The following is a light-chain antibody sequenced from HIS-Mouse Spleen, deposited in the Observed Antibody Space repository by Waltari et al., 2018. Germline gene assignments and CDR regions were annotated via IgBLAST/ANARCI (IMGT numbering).Light chain of an antibody. CDR1: QSVSSSY. J-gene: IGKJ4*01. V-gene: IGKV3-20*01. Sequence: EIVLTQSPGTLSLSPGERATLSCRASQSVSSSYLAWYQQKPGQAPRLLIDGASSRATGIPDRFSGSGSGTDFTLTISRLEPEDFAVYYCQQYGSSPPALTFGGGTK. CDR2: GAS. CDR3: QQYGSSPPALT.